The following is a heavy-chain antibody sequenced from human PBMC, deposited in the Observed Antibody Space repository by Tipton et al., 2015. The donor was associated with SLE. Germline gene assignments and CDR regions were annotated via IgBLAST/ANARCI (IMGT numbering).Heavy chain of an antibody. CDR3: ARVGEPNHYDFWSGYHYWYFDL. J-gene: IGHJ2*01. V-gene: IGHV4-61*02. Sequence: LRLSCTVSGGSISRGSYYWSWNRQPAGKGLEWIGRIYTSGSTNYNPSLKSRVTISVDTSKNQFSLKLSSVTAADTAVYYCARVGEPNHYDFWSGYHYWYFDLWGRGTLVTVSS. D-gene: IGHD3-3*01. CDR1: GGSISRGSYY. CDR2: IYTSGST.